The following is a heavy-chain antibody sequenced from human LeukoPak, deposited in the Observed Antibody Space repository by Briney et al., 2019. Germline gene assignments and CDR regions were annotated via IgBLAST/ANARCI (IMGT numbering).Heavy chain of an antibody. CDR2: INHSGST. V-gene: IGHV4-34*01. J-gene: IGHJ3*02. CDR1: GGSFSGYY. D-gene: IGHD3-9*01. CDR3: ASSLAILTGTTRYDGFDI. Sequence: PSETLSLTCAVYGGSFSGYYWSWIRQPPGKGLEWIGEINHSGSTNYNPSLKSRVTISVDTSKNQFSLKLSSVTAADTAVYYCASSLAILTGTTRYDGFDIWGQGTMVTVSS.